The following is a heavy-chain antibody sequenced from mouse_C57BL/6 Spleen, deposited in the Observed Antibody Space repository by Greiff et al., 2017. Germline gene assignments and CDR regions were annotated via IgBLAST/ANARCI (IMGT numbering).Heavy chain of an antibody. V-gene: IGHV1-81*01. J-gene: IGHJ3*01. Sequence: QVQLKQSGAELARPGASVKLSCKASGYTFTSYGISWVKQRTGQGLEWIGEIYPRSGNTYYNEKFKGKATLAADKSSSTAYMELRRLTSEDSAVYFCARNGYDGSWFAYWGQGTLVTVSA. CDR3: ARNGYDGSWFAY. CDR1: GYTFTSYG. D-gene: IGHD2-2*01. CDR2: IYPRSGNT.